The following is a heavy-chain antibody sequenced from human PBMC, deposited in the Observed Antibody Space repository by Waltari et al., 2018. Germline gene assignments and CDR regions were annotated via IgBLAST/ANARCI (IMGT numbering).Heavy chain of an antibody. CDR3: ARADVYHVYDSSGYYHYYFDY. D-gene: IGHD3-22*01. Sequence: QVQLVQSGAEVKKPGSSVKVSCKASGGTFSSYAISWVRQAPGQGLEWMGGIIPIFGTANYAQKFQGRVTITADKSTSTAYMELSSLRSEDTAVYYCARADVYHVYDSSGYYHYYFDYWGQGTLVTVSS. CDR1: GGTFSSYA. CDR2: IIPIFGTA. J-gene: IGHJ4*02. V-gene: IGHV1-69*14.